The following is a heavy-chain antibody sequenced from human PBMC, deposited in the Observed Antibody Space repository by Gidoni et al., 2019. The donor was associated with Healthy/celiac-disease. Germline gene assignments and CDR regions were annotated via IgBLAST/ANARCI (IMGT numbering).Heavy chain of an antibody. CDR2: INNSGIT. Sequence: QVQLQQWGAGLLKPSETLSLTGAVYGGSFSGYYWSWIRQPPGKGLEWIGEINNSGITNYNPSLKSRVTISVDTSKNQFSLKLSSVTAADTAVYYCARGPSDYWGQGTLVTVSS. CDR3: ARGPSDY. CDR1: GGSFSGYY. V-gene: IGHV4-34*01. J-gene: IGHJ4*02.